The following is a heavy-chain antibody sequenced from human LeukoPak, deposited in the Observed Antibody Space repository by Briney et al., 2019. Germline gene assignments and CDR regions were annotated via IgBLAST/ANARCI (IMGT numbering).Heavy chain of an antibody. Sequence: GGPLDLSWEAPGFTFSSYAITWVRKVQGKGLGGSSVISGGGGSTFYADSVKGRFTISRDNSKNTLYLQMNSLRAEDTAVYYCAKTSAAVVVAATLDYWGQGTLVTVSS. CDR1: GFTFSSYA. D-gene: IGHD2-15*01. J-gene: IGHJ4*02. CDR3: AKTSAAVVVAATLDY. V-gene: IGHV3-23*01. CDR2: ISGGGGST.